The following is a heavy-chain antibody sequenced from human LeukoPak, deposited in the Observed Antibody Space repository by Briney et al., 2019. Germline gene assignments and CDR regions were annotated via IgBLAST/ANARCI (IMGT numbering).Heavy chain of an antibody. J-gene: IGHJ5*02. CDR2: INPNSGGT. CDR3: ARGRITMVRGVIYSWFDP. Sequence: GASVKVSCKASGYTFTGYYMHWVRQAPGQGLEWMGWINPNSGGTNYAQKFQGRVTMTRDTSISTAYMELSRLRSDDTAVYYCARGRITMVRGVIYSWFDPWGQGTLVTVSS. CDR1: GYTFTGYY. V-gene: IGHV1-2*02. D-gene: IGHD3-10*01.